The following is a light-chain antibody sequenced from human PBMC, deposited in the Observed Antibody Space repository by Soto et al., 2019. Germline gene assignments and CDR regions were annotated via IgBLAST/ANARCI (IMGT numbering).Light chain of an antibody. CDR2: TDN. J-gene: IGLJ3*02. V-gene: IGLV1-47*02. CDR3: HSYDNSLSGSRV. Sequence: QSVLTQPPSASGTPGQRVTISCSGSTSNIGSNYVYWYQHLPGTAPKLLIDTDNQRPSGVPDRFSGSKSGMSASLAITGLQAADEANYYCHSYDNSLSGSRVFGGGTKLTVL. CDR1: TSNIGSNY.